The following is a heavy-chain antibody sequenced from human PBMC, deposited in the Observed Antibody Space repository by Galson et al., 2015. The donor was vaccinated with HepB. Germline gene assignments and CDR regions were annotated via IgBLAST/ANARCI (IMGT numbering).Heavy chain of an antibody. CDR3: ARARRNFYYYAMDV. CDR2: TSSDGSTK. D-gene: IGHD3-10*01. Sequence: SLRLSCAASEFTFSNFAMYWVSQAPGKGLEWVAVTSSDGSTKDYAEFVKGRFTVSRDNAKNTLYLQMSSVRAEDTAMYFCARARRNFYYYAMDVWGQGTTGAVAS. J-gene: IGHJ6*01. CDR1: EFTFSNFA. V-gene: IGHV3-30*03.